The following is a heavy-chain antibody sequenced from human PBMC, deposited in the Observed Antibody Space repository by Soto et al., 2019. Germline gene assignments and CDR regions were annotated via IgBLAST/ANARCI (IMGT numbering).Heavy chain of an antibody. V-gene: IGHV3-74*01. CDR2: INSDGSTT. Sequence: EVQLVESGGGLVQPGGSLRLSCAASGFTFSTYWMHWVRQAPGKGLVWVSRINSDGSTTNYADSVKDRFTISRDDAKNPLYLQMNSLRAEDTAVYYCARDAYYDMGVWGQGTTVTVS. J-gene: IGHJ6*02. CDR3: ARDAYYDMGV. CDR1: GFTFSTYW.